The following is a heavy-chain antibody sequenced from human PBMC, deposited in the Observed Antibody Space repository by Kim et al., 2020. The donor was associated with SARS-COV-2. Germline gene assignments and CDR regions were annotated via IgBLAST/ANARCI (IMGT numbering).Heavy chain of an antibody. CDR2: IWSDGSDK. Sequence: GGSLRLSCAASGFTFSSYVMHWVRQAPGKGLEWVAVIWSDGSDKYYADSVKGRFTISRDNSQNTLYLQMNNLRDEDTGVYYCAGEDGSFDYWGQGTLVTVSS. CDR3: AGEDGSFDY. V-gene: IGHV3-33*01. CDR1: GFTFSSYV. J-gene: IGHJ4*02.